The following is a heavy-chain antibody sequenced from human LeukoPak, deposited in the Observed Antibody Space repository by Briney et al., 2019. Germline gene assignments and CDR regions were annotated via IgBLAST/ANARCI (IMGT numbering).Heavy chain of an antibody. CDR1: GGTLSSDA. V-gene: IGHV1-69*05. J-gene: IGHJ3*02. Sequence: WASVKVSCKASGGTLSSDAISLVRQDGGQGLEWMGGIVPIFGRTDYAQKFQGRVTITRDESTSTVYMELRSLTSGDTAVYYCARDGYVSYDAFNIWGQGTMVTVSS. D-gene: IGHD3-22*01. CDR3: ARDGYVSYDAFNI. CDR2: IVPIFGRT.